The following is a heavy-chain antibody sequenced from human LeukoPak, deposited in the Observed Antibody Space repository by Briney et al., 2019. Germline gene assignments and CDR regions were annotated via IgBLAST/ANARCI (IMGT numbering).Heavy chain of an antibody. CDR1: GGSLSSNY. CDR3: ARGLSSGWYSLSY. CDR2: IYYSGTT. D-gene: IGHD6-19*01. V-gene: IGHV4-59*01. J-gene: IGHJ4*02. Sequence: SESLSLTCTVAGGSLSSNYRSWVRQPPGKGLEWIGYIYYSGTTNYNPSFKSRVTISVDTSKNQFSLKLSSVAAADTAVYYCARGLSSGWYSLSYWGQGTLVTVSS.